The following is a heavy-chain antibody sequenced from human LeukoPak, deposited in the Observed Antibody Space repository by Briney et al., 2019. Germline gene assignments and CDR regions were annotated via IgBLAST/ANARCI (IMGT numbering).Heavy chain of an antibody. D-gene: IGHD1-7*01. Sequence: ASVKVSCKASGGTFSSYAISWVRQAPGQGLEWMGGIIPIFGTANYAQKFQGRVTITADESTSTAYMELSSLRSEDTAVYYCAREGTGTTFPYYYYGMDVWGQGTTVTVSS. CDR1: GGTFSSYA. CDR3: AREGTGTTFPYYYYGMDV. CDR2: IIPIFGTA. V-gene: IGHV1-69*13. J-gene: IGHJ6*02.